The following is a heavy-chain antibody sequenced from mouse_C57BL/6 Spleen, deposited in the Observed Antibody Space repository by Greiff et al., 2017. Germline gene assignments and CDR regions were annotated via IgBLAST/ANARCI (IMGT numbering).Heavy chain of an antibody. D-gene: IGHD1-2*01. CDR3: ARRLPDWYFDV. J-gene: IGHJ1*03. Sequence: VQRVESGPGLVQPSQSLSITCTVSGFSLTSYGVHWVRQSPGKGLEWLGVIWSGGSTDYNAAYISRLSISKDNSKSQVFFKMSSLQADDTAIYYCARRLPDWYFDVWGTGTTVTVSS. CDR1: GFSLTSYG. CDR2: IWSGGST. V-gene: IGHV2-2*01.